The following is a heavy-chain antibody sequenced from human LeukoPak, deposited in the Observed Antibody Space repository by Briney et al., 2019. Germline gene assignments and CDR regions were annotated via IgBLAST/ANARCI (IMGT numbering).Heavy chain of an antibody. CDR2: IKSDGSTT. J-gene: IGHJ4*02. V-gene: IGHV3-74*01. CDR1: SITYW. Sequence: SITYWNWIRQPPGKGLVWVSCIKSDGSTTRYADSVKGRFTISRDNAKNTLYLQMNSLRAEDTAVYYCTKRGSYSSSSGDYWGQGTLVTVSS. D-gene: IGHD6-6*01. CDR3: TKRGSYSSSSGDY.